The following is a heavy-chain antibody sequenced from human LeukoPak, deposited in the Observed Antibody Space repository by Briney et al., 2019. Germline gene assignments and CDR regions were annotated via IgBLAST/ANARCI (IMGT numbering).Heavy chain of an antibody. CDR2: IRSSSSYT. CDR1: GFTFSDYY. V-gene: IGHV3-11*06. CDR3: ARDGSLGELSLYATDY. D-gene: IGHD3-16*02. J-gene: IGHJ4*02. Sequence: GGSLRLSCAASGFTFSDYYMSWIRQAPGKGLEWVSYIRSSSSYTNYADSVKGRFTISRDNAKNSLYLQMNSLRAEDTAVYYCARDGSLGELSLYATDYWGQGTLVTVSS.